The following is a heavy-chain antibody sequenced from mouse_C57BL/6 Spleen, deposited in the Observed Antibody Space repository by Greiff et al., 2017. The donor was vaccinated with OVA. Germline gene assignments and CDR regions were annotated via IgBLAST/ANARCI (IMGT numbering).Heavy chain of an antibody. J-gene: IGHJ2*01. D-gene: IGHD1-1*01. CDR2: INPNNGGT. V-gene: IGHV1-26*01. CDR1: GYTFTDYY. CDR3: ARHDYGSSYFDY. Sequence: VQLQQSGPELVKPGASVKISCKASGYTFTDYYMNWVKQSHGKSLEWIGDINPNNGGTSYNQKFKGKATLTVDKSSSTAYMELRSLTSEDSAVYYCARHDYGSSYFDYWGQGTTLTVSS.